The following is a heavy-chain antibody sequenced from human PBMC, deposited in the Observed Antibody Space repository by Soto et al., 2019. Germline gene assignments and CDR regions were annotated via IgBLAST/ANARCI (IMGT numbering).Heavy chain of an antibody. CDR3: AKAALYSSPWETGKGYFDY. Sequence: EVQLLESGGDLVQPGGSLRLSCAASAFTFSSYAMSWVRQAPGTGLEWVSTSSGGGGSAYYAASVEGRFTISRDNSKNTLVLQMHTLRAEDTAVYYCAKAALYSSPWETGKGYFDYWGQGTLVTVSS. D-gene: IGHD6-13*01. CDR2: SSGGGGSA. V-gene: IGHV3-23*01. J-gene: IGHJ4*02. CDR1: AFTFSSYA.